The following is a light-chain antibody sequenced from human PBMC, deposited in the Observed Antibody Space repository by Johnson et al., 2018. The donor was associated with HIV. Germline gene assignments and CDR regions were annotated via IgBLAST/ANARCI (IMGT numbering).Light chain of an antibody. CDR1: SSNIGNNY. V-gene: IGLV1-51*02. J-gene: IGLJ1*01. CDR2: ENN. CDR3: GTWDSSLSTSV. Sequence: QLVLTQPPSVSAAPGQKVTISCSGSSSNIGNNYVSWYRHFPGTAPKLLIYENNKRPSGIPDRFSGSKSGTSATLGITGLQTGDEADYYCGTWDSSLSTSVFGTGTKGTVL.